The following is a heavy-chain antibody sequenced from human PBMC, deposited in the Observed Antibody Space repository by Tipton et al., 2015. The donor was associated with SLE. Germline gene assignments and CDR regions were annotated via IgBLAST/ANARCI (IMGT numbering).Heavy chain of an antibody. CDR1: GGSISNNH. J-gene: IGHJ3*02. CDR2: IYTSGSI. Sequence: TLSLTCTVSGGSISNNHWSWIRQPAGRGLEWIGRIYTSGSINYNPSLKSRVTMSVDTSKNQLSLRMTSVTAGDTAVYYCARGYNHHDAFDIWGQGTMVTVS. V-gene: IGHV4-4*07. D-gene: IGHD5-24*01. CDR3: ARGYNHHDAFDI.